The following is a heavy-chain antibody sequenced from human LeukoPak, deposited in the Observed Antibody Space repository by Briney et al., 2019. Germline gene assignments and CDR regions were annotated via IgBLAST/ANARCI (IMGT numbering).Heavy chain of an antibody. CDR2: IYSSGTT. CDR3: ARVRRTRTFDYYMDV. V-gene: IGHV4-4*07. Sequence: PSETLSLTCTVSGGSISSYYWSWIRQPAGKGLECIGRIYSSGTTNFNPSLKSRVTLSVETSKNQVSLRLYSVTSADTAVYYCARVRRTRTFDYYMDVWGKGTTVTVSS. D-gene: IGHD3-10*01. CDR1: GGSISSYY. J-gene: IGHJ6*03.